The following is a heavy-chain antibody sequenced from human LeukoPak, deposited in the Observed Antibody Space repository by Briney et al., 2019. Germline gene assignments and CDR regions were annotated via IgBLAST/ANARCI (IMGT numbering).Heavy chain of an antibody. CDR1: GASISSGDYY. D-gene: IGHD3-16*02. CDR2: IYYSGST. CDR3: ARAGDYVWGSYRS. Sequence: SQTLSLTCTVSGASISSGDYYWSWIRQPPGKGLEWIGYIYYSGSTYYNPSLKSRVTISVDTSKNQFSLKLSSVTAADTAVYYCARAGDYVWGSYRSWGQGTLVTVSP. J-gene: IGHJ5*02. V-gene: IGHV4-30-4*08.